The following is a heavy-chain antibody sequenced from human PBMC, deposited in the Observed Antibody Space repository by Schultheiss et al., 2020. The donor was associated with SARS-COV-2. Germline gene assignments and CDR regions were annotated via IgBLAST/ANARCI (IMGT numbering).Heavy chain of an antibody. D-gene: IGHD4-17*01. V-gene: IGHV4-4*07. CDR2: IYTSGST. CDR1: GGSISSSNW. Sequence: SQTLSLTCAVSGGSISSSNWWSWIRQPAGKGLEWIGRIYTSGSTNYNPSLKSRVTMSVDTSKNQFSLKLSSVTAADTAVYYCARSPTLYGDYTNWFDPWGQGTLVTVSS. J-gene: IGHJ5*02. CDR3: ARSPTLYGDYTNWFDP.